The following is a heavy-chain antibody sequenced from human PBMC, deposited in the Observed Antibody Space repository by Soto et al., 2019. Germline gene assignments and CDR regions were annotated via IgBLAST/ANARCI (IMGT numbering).Heavy chain of an antibody. CDR1: GYTFTSYG. CDR3: ARDGIAAAGDYGMDV. V-gene: IGHV1-18*01. CDR2: VSAYNGNT. D-gene: IGHD6-13*01. Sequence: ASVKVSCKASGYTFTSYGISWVRQAPGQGLEWMGWVSAYNGNTNYAQKLQGRVTMTTDTSTSTAYMELRSLRSVDTAVYYCARDGIAAAGDYGMDVWGLGTTVTVSS. J-gene: IGHJ6*02.